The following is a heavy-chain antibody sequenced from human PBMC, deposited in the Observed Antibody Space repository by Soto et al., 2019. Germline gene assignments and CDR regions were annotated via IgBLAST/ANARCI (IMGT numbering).Heavy chain of an antibody. Sequence: ASVKVSCKASGYTFTSYYMHWVRQAPGQGLEWMGIINPSGGSTSYAQKFQGRVTMTRDASTSTVYMELSSLRSEDTAVYYCARDYCSSTSCYDPHYGMDVWGQGTTVTVSS. CDR3: ARDYCSSTSCYDPHYGMDV. CDR1: GYTFTSYY. J-gene: IGHJ6*02. CDR2: INPSGGST. D-gene: IGHD2-2*01. V-gene: IGHV1-46*01.